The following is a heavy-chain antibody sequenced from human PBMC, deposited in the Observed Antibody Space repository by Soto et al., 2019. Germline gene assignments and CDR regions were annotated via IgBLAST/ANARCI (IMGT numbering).Heavy chain of an antibody. J-gene: IGHJ4*02. V-gene: IGHV2-5*02. CDR3: AHRQQNFEDYYDSSGYYYYFDY. CDR2: IYWDDDK. CDR1: GFSLSTSGVG. Sequence: QITLKESGPTLVKPTQTLTLTCTFSGFSLSTSGVGVGWIRQPPGKALEWLALIYWDDDKRYSPSLKSRLTITKDTSKNQVVLIMTNMDPVDTATYYCAHRQQNFEDYYDSSGYYYYFDYWGQGTLVTVSS. D-gene: IGHD3-22*01.